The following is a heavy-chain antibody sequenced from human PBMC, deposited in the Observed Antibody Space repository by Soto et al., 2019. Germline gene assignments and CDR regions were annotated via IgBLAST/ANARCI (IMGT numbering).Heavy chain of an antibody. D-gene: IGHD6-13*01. CDR3: ARFREQGIAAPWFDP. J-gene: IGHJ5*02. Sequence: SETLSLTCSVSGSSMTTYYWHWIRQAPGKGLEWIGFIYNSGRGSTGSNPSLTSRVTFSIDTSKNQFSLKLSSVTAADTAVYYCARFREQGIAAPWFDPWGQGTLVTVSS. CDR1: GSSMTTYY. V-gene: IGHV4-59*12. CDR2: IYNSGRGST.